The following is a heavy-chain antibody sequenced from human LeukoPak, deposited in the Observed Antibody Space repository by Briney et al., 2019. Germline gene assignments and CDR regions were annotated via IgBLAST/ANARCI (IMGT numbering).Heavy chain of an antibody. Sequence: HSGGSLRLSCAASGFTFSSYGMHWVRQAPGKGLEWVAVISYDGSNKYYADSVKGRFTISRDNSKNTLYLQMNSLRAEDTAVYYCAKVPYGDYVSHFDYWGQGTLVTVSS. D-gene: IGHD4-17*01. CDR3: AKVPYGDYVSHFDY. CDR1: GFTFSSYG. J-gene: IGHJ4*02. CDR2: ISYDGSNK. V-gene: IGHV3-30*18.